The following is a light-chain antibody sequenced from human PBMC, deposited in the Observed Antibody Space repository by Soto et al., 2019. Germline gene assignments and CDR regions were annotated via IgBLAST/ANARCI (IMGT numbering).Light chain of an antibody. V-gene: IGKV3D-20*02. CDR1: QSVRSSH. J-gene: IGKJ5*01. CDR2: GTS. Sequence: DIVLTQSPGTLSLSPGERATLSCMASQSVRSSHLAWYQQMPGQAPRLLIYGTSNRATGIPDRFSGSGSGTDFTLTISRLEPEYFAVYYCQQRASWVTLCQGTRLEIK. CDR3: QQRASWVT.